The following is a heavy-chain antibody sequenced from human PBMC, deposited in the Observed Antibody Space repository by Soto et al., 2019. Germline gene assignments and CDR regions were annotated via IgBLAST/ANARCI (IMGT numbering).Heavy chain of an antibody. D-gene: IGHD2-2*02. Sequence: QVQLVESGGGVVQPGRSLRLSCAASGFTFSSYAMHWVRQAPGKGLEWVAVISYDGSNKYYADSVKGRFTISRDNSKNTLYLQMISLRDEDTAVYYCARDGSPDIVVVPAAIPVGYYYYGMDVWGQGTTVTVSS. CDR3: ARDGSPDIVVVPAAIPVGYYYYGMDV. J-gene: IGHJ6*02. V-gene: IGHV3-30-3*01. CDR2: ISYDGSNK. CDR1: GFTFSSYA.